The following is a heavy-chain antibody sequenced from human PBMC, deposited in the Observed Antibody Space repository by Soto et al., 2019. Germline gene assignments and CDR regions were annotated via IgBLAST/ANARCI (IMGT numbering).Heavy chain of an antibody. CDR3: ARVQRYDFWSGNSSYYGMDV. V-gene: IGHV1-69*13. CDR2: IIPIFGTA. CDR1: GGTFSSYA. Sequence: SVKVSCKASGGTFSSYAISWVRQAPGQGLEWMGGIIPIFGTANYAQKFQGRVTITADESTSTAYMELSSLRSEDTAVYYCARVQRYDFWSGNSSYYGMDVWGQVTTVAVSS. J-gene: IGHJ6*02. D-gene: IGHD3-3*01.